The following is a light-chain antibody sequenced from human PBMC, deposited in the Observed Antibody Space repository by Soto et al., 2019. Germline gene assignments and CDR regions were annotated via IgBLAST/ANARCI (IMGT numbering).Light chain of an antibody. CDR1: SSDVGGYNY. J-gene: IGLJ1*01. V-gene: IGLV2-14*01. CDR2: DVS. Sequence: QSALTQPASVSGSPGQSITISCTGTSSDVGGYNYVSWYQQHPGKAPKLMIYDVSNRPSGVSNRFSGSKSGNTASLTISGLRGGKGFNYSCTSYTSRSTPFYFLGRGTRATVL. CDR3: TSYTSRSTPFYF.